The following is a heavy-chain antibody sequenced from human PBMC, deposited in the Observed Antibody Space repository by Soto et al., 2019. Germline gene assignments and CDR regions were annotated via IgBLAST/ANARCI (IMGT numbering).Heavy chain of an antibody. Sequence: QVQLVQAGAEVKKPGASVKVSCKVSGYMFASYGISWARQAPGQGLEWVGWINTYNGNINYAQKFQGRVTMTTDTSTSTAYMELRGLGSDDTALYSCARERGAYKYFNYWGQGTLVTVSS. CDR2: INTYNGNI. CDR1: GYMFASYG. D-gene: IGHD1-1*01. CDR3: ARERGAYKYFNY. J-gene: IGHJ4*02. V-gene: IGHV1-18*01.